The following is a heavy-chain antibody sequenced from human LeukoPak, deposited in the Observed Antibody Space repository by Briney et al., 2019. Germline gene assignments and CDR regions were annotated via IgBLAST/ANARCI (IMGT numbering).Heavy chain of an antibody. D-gene: IGHD4-23*01. J-gene: IGHJ4*02. Sequence: GESLKISCKRSGYSFTSYWIGWARQMPGKGLEWMWIIYTGESDTRYRPSFQGQVTISADKSISNAYRQWSSLKASNTAMYYCARQGYGGNPPGHWGQGTLVTVSS. CDR1: GYSFTSYW. CDR2: IYTGESDT. CDR3: ARQGYGGNPPGH. V-gene: IGHV5-51*01.